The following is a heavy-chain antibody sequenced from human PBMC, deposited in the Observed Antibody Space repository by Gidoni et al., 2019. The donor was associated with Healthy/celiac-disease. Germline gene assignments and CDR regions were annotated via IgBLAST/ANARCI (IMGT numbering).Heavy chain of an antibody. CDR2: IIPICGTA. CDR3: AGQRGIAAGAFDY. D-gene: IGHD6-13*01. J-gene: IGHJ4*02. Sequence: QVQLVQSGAEVKKPGASLKISCKASGAPCSSYAISWVRQAPGQGLEWMGGIIPICGTANYAQKVQGRVTITADESTSTAYMELSSVRAEDTAVYYCAGQRGIAAGAFDYWGQGTLVTVSS. V-gene: IGHV1-69*01. CDR1: GAPCSSYA.